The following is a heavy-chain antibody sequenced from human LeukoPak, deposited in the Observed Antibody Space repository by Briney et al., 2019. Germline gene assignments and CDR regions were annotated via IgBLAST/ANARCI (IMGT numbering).Heavy chain of an antibody. CDR2: ISSSSTTI. CDR1: GFTFSSYN. D-gene: IGHD1-26*01. Sequence: PPGGSLRLSCAASGFTFSSYNMNWVRQAPGKGLEWVSHISSSSTTIYSADSVKGRFTISRDNAKNSLYLQMNSLRAEDTAVCYCARDQSGSYSYYYYYMDVWGKGTTVTVSS. CDR3: ARDQSGSYSYYYYYMDV. V-gene: IGHV3-48*04. J-gene: IGHJ6*03.